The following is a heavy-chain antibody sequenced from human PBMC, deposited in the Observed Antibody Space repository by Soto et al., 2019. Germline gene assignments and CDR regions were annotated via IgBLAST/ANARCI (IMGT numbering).Heavy chain of an antibody. CDR3: AKSMSCSSTSCYKWFDP. Sequence: GSLSLSCAASGFTFSSYAMSWVRQAPGKGLEWVSAISGSGGSTYYADSVKGRFTISRDNSKNTLYLQMNSLRAEDTAVYYCAKSMSCSSTSCYKWFDPWGQGTLVTVSS. D-gene: IGHD2-2*02. CDR2: ISGSGGST. CDR1: GFTFSSYA. J-gene: IGHJ5*02. V-gene: IGHV3-23*01.